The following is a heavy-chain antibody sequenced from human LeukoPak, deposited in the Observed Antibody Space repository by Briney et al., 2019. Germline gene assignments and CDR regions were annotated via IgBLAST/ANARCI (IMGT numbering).Heavy chain of an antibody. Sequence: GESLKISCKGSGYNFSSYWIAWVRQMPGKGLECMGNIYPGDSDTRYSPSFQGQVTISVDKSISTAYLQWNSLKAANTHIFYCARLPERGPLNYWGQGTLVTVSS. J-gene: IGHJ4*02. CDR3: ARLPERGPLNY. D-gene: IGHD1-14*01. CDR1: GYNFSSYW. CDR2: IYPGDSDT. V-gene: IGHV5-51*01.